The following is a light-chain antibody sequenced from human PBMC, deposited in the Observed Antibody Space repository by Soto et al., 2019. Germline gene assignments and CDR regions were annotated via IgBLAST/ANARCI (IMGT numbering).Light chain of an antibody. V-gene: IGLV1-40*01. Sequence: QSVLTQPPSVSGAPGQRVTISCTGSSSNIGAGYEVHWYQQLPGTAPQLLIFSHSNRPAGVPDRFSGSKSGTSASLAITGLQAEDEADYYCQSYDGSLGVFGAGTKLTVL. CDR1: SSNIGAGYE. J-gene: IGLJ1*01. CDR2: SHS. CDR3: QSYDGSLGV.